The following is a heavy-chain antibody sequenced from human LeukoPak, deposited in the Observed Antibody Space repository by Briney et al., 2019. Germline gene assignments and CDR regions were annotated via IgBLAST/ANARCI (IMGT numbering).Heavy chain of an antibody. Sequence: GESLKISCKGSGYSFTSYWIGWVRQMPGKGLEWIGIIYPGDSDTRYSPSFQGQVTISADKSISTAYLQWSSLKASDTAMYYCARRGRIAVAGTHYYYMDVWGKGTTVTVSS. CDR1: GYSFTSYW. J-gene: IGHJ6*03. CDR2: IYPGDSDT. CDR3: ARRGRIAVAGTHYYYMDV. V-gene: IGHV5-51*01. D-gene: IGHD6-19*01.